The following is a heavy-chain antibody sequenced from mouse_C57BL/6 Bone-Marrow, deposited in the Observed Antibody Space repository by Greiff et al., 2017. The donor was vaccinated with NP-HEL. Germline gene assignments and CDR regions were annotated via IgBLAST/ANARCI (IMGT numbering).Heavy chain of an antibody. CDR3: ARDGRWLLQGFAY. J-gene: IGHJ3*01. V-gene: IGHV5-4*01. Sequence: EVHLVESGGGLVKPGGSLKLSCAASGFTFSSYAMSWVRQTPEKRLEWVATLSDGGSSPSSPYTVNGRFPISRDNAKNNLYLQMSHLKSEDTAMYYCARDGRWLLQGFAYWGQGTLVTVSA. CDR2: LSDGGSSP. D-gene: IGHD2-3*01. CDR1: GFTFSSYA.